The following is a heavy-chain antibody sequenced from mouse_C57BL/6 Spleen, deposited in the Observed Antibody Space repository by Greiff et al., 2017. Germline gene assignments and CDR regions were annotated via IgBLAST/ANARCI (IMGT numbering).Heavy chain of an antibody. CDR2: IYPSDSET. CDR1: GYTFTSYW. CDR3: ARHYGSSGFAY. Sequence: VQLQQPGAELVRPGSSVKLSCKASGYTFTSYWMDWVKQRPGQGLEWIGNIYPSDSETHYNQKFKDKATLTVDKSSSPAYMQLSSLTSEDSEVYYCARHYGSSGFAYWGQGTLVTVSA. D-gene: IGHD1-1*01. V-gene: IGHV1-61*01. J-gene: IGHJ3*01.